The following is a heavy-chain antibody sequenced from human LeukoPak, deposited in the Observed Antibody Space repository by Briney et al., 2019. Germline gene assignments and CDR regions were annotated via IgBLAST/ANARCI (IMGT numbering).Heavy chain of an antibody. V-gene: IGHV3-7*01. D-gene: IGHD1-26*01. Sequence: PGGSLRLFCAASGFTFSGYWMSWVRQAPGKGLEWVANIKQDGSEKYYVDSVKGRFTISRDNAKNSLYLQMNSLRAEDTAVYYCARPRATYYFDYWGQGTLVTVSS. J-gene: IGHJ4*02. CDR2: IKQDGSEK. CDR3: ARPRATYYFDY. CDR1: GFTFSGYW.